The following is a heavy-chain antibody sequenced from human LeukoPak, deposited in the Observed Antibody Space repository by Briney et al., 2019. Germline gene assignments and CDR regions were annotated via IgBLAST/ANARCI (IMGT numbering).Heavy chain of an antibody. CDR3: ARDQAWFGDGAYYYYYGMDV. Sequence: GGSLRLSCAASGFTFSSYWMSWVRQAPGKGLEWVANIKQDGSEKYYVDSVKGRFTIPRDNAKNSLYLQMNSLRAEDTAVHYCARDQAWFGDGAYYYYYGMDVWGKGTTVTVSS. D-gene: IGHD3-10*01. CDR1: GFTFSSYW. CDR2: IKQDGSEK. V-gene: IGHV3-7*03. J-gene: IGHJ6*04.